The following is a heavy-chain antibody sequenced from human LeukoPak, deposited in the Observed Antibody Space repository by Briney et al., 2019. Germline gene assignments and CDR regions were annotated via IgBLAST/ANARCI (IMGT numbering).Heavy chain of an antibody. J-gene: IGHJ5*02. Sequence: ALVKVSCKASGYTFTSNYIHWVRQAPGQGLEWMGMIYPRDGSTSYAQKFQGRVTVTRDTSTSTVYMELSSLRSEDTAVYYCARGQYYYDSSGYYWFDPWGQGTLVTVSS. CDR2: IYPRDGST. D-gene: IGHD3-22*01. CDR3: ARGQYYYDSSGYYWFDP. V-gene: IGHV1-46*01. CDR1: GYTFTSNY.